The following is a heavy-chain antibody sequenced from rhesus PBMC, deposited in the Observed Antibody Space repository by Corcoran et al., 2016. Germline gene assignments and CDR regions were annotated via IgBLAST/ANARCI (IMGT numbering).Heavy chain of an antibody. D-gene: IGHD3-34*01. Sequence: QVQLQESGPGLVKPSEPLSLTCAVSGGSISSNYWSWIRQPPGKGLEWIGYIYGSSRSTYSNPSLKSRGTTSKDTPKNKFSLKLSAATAADTALYYCARGKSSLYWGEYFYWGQGVLVTVSS. V-gene: IGHV4S7*01. J-gene: IGHJ4*01. CDR3: ARGKSSLYWGEYFY. CDR1: GGSISSNY. CDR2: IYGSSRST.